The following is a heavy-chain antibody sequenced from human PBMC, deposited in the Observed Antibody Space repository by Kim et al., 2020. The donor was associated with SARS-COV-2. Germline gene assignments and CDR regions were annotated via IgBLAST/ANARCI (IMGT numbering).Heavy chain of an antibody. Sequence: SETLSRTCTVSGGSISSYYWTWIRQPPGKGLEWIGYIYYSGSTNYNPSLQSRVTISVDTSKNQFFLRLNSVTAADTAVYYCARLVGYSGSGTEWFDPWGQGILVFVSS. J-gene: IGHJ5*02. CDR1: GGSISSYY. V-gene: IGHV4-59*08. CDR3: ARLVGYSGSGTEWFDP. D-gene: IGHD3-10*01. CDR2: IYYSGST.